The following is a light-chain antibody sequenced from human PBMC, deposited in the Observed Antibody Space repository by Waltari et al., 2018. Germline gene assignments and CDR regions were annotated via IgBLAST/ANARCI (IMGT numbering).Light chain of an antibody. CDR1: QNIRSY. J-gene: IGKJ4*01. CDR2: GAS. V-gene: IGKV1-39*01. Sequence: DIQLTQSPSSLSASEGDRVTITCRASQNIRSYLNWYQQSPGKAPNLLIYGASSLQSGIPSRFSGSGYGTDFTLTISSLQPEDFTTYYWQQGYTAPLTFGGGTKLEIK. CDR3: QQGYTAPLT.